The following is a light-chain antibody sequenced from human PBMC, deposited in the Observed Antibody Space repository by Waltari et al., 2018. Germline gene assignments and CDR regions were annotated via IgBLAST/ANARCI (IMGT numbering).Light chain of an antibody. CDR2: KDT. CDR1: ALPKQY. CDR3: QSADSSGTYWV. Sequence: SYELTQPPSVSVSPGQTAKITCSGDALPKQYAYWYQQRPGQAPVIVISKDTERPSGIPERFSGTGSGTTVTLIISGVQAEDEADYYCQSADSSGTYWVFGGGTKLTVL. J-gene: IGLJ3*02. V-gene: IGLV3-25*03.